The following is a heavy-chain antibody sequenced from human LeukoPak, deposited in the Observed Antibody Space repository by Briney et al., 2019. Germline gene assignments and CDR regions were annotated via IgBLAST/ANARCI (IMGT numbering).Heavy chain of an antibody. CDR3: VRTPPNWGADY. Sequence: ASVTVSCKASGYTFTSYDINWVRQATGQGLEWMGWMGPNSGKIGYAQKFQDRVTMTRDTSISTAYMELSSLRFEDTAVYYCVRTPPNWGADYWGRGTLVTVSS. J-gene: IGHJ4*02. CDR2: MGPNSGKI. D-gene: IGHD7-27*01. V-gene: IGHV1-8*01. CDR1: GYTFTSYD.